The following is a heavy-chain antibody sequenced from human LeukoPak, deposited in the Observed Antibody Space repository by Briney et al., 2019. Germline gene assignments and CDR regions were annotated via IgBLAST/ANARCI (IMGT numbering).Heavy chain of an antibody. D-gene: IGHD5-12*01. Sequence: GGSLRLSCAASGFTFSSYGMQWFRQAPDKGLEWVAAISNDGSNKYYADSVKGRFTISRDNSKNTLYLQMNSLRAEDTAVYYCAKVDIVATIDAGRLVDYWGQGTLVAVSS. CDR3: AKVDIVATIDAGRLVDY. J-gene: IGHJ4*02. CDR1: GFTFSSYG. V-gene: IGHV3-30*18. CDR2: ISNDGSNK.